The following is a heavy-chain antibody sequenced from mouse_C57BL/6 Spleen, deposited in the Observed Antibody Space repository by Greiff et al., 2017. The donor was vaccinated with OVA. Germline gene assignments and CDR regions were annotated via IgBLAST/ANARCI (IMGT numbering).Heavy chain of an antibody. J-gene: IGHJ1*03. D-gene: IGHD1-1*01. CDR1: GFSFTSYA. V-gene: IGHV2-9-1*01. CDR3: ARNLGNGSSYWYFDV. Sequence: QVQLKESGPGLVAASQSLSITCTVSGFSFTSYAISWVRQPPGKGLEWLGVIWTGGGTNYNSALKSRLSISKDNSKSQVFLKMNSLQTDDTARYYCARNLGNGSSYWYFDVWGTGTTVTVSS. CDR2: IWTGGGT.